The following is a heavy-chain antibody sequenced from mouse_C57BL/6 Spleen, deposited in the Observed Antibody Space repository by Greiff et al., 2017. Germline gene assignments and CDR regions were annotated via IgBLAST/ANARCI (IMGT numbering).Heavy chain of an antibody. V-gene: IGHV1-69*01. CDR3: ERERGSSYIDY. CDR2: IDPSDSYT. J-gene: IGHJ2*01. CDR1: GYTFTSYW. D-gene: IGHD1-1*01. Sequence: QVQLQQPGAELVMPGASVKLSCKASGYTFTSYWMHWVKQRPGQGLEWIGEIDPSDSYTNYNQKFKGKSTLTVDKSSSTASMQLRSLTSEDSAVYYCERERGSSYIDYGGQGTTLTVSS.